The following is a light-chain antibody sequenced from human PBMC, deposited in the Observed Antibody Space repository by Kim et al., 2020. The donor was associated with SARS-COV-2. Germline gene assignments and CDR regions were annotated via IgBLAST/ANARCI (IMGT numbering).Light chain of an antibody. CDR1: TSNIGSNS. CDR3: GAWDSRLSDAL. V-gene: IGLV1-51*01. Sequence: SVLTQPPSVSAAPGQKVTISCSGSTSNIGSNSVSWYRQLPGTAPKLLIYDNNKRPSGIPDRFSGSKSGTAATLGITGLQTGDEADYYCGAWDSRLSDALFGGGTQLTVL. J-gene: IGLJ3*02. CDR2: DNN.